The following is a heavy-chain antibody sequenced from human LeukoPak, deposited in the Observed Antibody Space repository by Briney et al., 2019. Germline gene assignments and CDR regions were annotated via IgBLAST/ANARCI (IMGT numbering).Heavy chain of an antibody. CDR2: INPNSGGT. CDR3: ARDLKQSPYYDFWSSYSDPFSLGY. D-gene: IGHD3-3*01. Sequence: RASVKVSCKASGYTFTGYYMHWVRQAPGQGLEWMGWINPNSGGTNYAQKFQGRVTMTRDTSISTAYMELSRLRSDDTAVYYCARDLKQSPYYDFWSSYSDPFSLGYWGQGTLVTVSS. V-gene: IGHV1-2*02. CDR1: GYTFTGYY. J-gene: IGHJ4*02.